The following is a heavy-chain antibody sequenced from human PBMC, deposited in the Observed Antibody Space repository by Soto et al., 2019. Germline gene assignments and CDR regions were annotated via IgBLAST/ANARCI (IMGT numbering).Heavy chain of an antibody. J-gene: IGHJ4*02. CDR3: AGRGADTSGYYPF. CDR2: IYYSGST. V-gene: IGHV4-59*01. Sequence: SETLSLTCTVSGGSIRGYYWSWIRQPPGKRLEWIGYIYYSGSTDYNPSLKSRLTLSVDSSRNQFSLKLTSVTAADTAVYYCAGRGADTSGYYPFWGQGTLVTVS. CDR1: GGSIRGYY. D-gene: IGHD3-22*01.